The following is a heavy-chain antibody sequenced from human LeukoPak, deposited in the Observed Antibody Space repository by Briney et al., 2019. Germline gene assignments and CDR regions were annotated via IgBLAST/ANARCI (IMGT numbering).Heavy chain of an antibody. V-gene: IGHV3-23*01. J-gene: IGHJ1*01. D-gene: IGHD6-13*01. Sequence: PGGSLRLSCGASGFTFDNYAMNWVRQAPGKGLEWVSNISGRGSSTYYADSVKGRFTISRDNAKNTLYLQMNNLRAEDTAVYYCAKDSGIPARGKVEYFQDWGQGTLVTVSS. CDR2: ISGRGSST. CDR3: AKDSGIPARGKVEYFQD. CDR1: GFTFDNYA.